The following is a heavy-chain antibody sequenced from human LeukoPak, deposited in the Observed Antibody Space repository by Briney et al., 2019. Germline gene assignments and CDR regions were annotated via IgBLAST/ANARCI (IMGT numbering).Heavy chain of an antibody. D-gene: IGHD3-10*01. CDR2: MNPNSGAA. Sequence: ASVKVSCKASGYTFTSYDINWVRQATGQGLEWMGWMNPNSGAAKYAQRFQGRVTMTTDTSIQTADMYLDRLRSDDTAVYYCAVRSGREAFDYWGQGTLVTVSS. J-gene: IGHJ4*02. CDR1: GYTFTSYD. CDR3: AVRSGREAFDY. V-gene: IGHV1-2*02.